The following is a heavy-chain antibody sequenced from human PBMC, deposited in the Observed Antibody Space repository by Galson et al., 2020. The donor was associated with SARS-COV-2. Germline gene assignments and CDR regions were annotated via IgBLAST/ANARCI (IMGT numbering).Heavy chain of an antibody. D-gene: IGHD3-3*01. CDR3: ARDQRRITIFGVVIPGTGWFDP. CDR2: IYYSGST. J-gene: IGHJ5*02. CDR1: GGSVSSGSYY. Sequence: SETLSLTCTVSGGSVSSGSYYWSWIRQPTGKGLEWIGYIYYSGSTNYNPSPKSRVTISVDTSKNQFSLTAADTAVYYCARDQRRITIFGVVIPGTGWFDPWGQGTLVTVSS. V-gene: IGHV4-61*01.